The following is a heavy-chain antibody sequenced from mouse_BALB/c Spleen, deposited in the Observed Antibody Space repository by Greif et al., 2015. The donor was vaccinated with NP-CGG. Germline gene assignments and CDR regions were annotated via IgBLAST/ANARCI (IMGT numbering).Heavy chain of an antibody. CDR2: INPSTGYT. CDR1: GYTFTSYW. CDR3: ASSYYYGSSYYAMDY. J-gene: IGHJ4*01. V-gene: IGHV1-7*01. D-gene: IGHD1-1*01. Sequence: VKLLESGAELAKPGASVKMSCKASGYTFTSYWMHWVKQRPGQGLEWIGYINPSTGYTEYNQKFKDKATLTADKSSSTAYMQLSSLTSEDSAVYYCASSYYYGSSYYAMDYWGQEPQSPSPQ.